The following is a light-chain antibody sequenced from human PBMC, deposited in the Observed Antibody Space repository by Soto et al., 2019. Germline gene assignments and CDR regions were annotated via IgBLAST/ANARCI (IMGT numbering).Light chain of an antibody. V-gene: IGKV3-20*01. Sequence: EIVLTQSPATLSLSPGERATLSCRASQSVSSYLAWYQQKPGQAPRLLIYDASNRATGIPDRFSGSGSGTDFTLTISRLEPEDFAVYFCQLHGSSPWTFGQGTNVDI. CDR1: QSVSSY. CDR3: QLHGSSPWT. J-gene: IGKJ1*01. CDR2: DAS.